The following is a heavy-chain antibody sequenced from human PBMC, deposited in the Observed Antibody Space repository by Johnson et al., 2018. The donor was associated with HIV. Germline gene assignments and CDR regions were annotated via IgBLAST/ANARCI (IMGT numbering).Heavy chain of an antibody. CDR1: GFTFSSYA. CDR2: ISYDGCNK. D-gene: IGHD2-21*02. J-gene: IGHJ3*02. Sequence: QVQLVESGGGVVQPGGSLRLSCAASGFTFSSYAMHWVRQAPGKGLEWVAVISYDGCNKYYADSVTGRFTIPRDNSKHPLSLPMNSLRAEGTAVYYCAKVADPYCGGDCYSWLFAFDIWGRGTMVTVSS. V-gene: IGHV3-30-3*02. CDR3: AKVADPYCGGDCYSWLFAFDI.